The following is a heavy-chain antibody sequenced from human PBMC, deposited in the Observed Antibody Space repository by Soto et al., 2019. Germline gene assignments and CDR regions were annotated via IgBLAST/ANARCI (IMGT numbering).Heavy chain of an antibody. J-gene: IGHJ5*02. Sequence: SVKVSCKASGGTFSSYAISWVRQAPGQGLEWMGGIIPIFGTANYAQKFQGRVTITADESTSTAYMELSSLRSEDTAVYYCARDAYTGGYSSSWHWFDPWGQGTLVTVSS. CDR3: ARDAYTGGYSSSWHWFDP. CDR1: GGTFSSYA. V-gene: IGHV1-69*13. D-gene: IGHD6-13*01. CDR2: IIPIFGTA.